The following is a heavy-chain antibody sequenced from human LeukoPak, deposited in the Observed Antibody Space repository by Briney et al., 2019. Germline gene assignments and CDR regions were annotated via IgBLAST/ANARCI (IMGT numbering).Heavy chain of an antibody. CDR2: VFYNGAT. CDR1: GGSISSSIYY. D-gene: IGHD3-22*01. Sequence: SETLSLTCIVSGGSISSSIYYWAWVRQPPGKGLEWIGTVFYNGATQYSPSLRSRVTISIDTSTNQFSLKLTSVTAADTAVYYCARDPEPGYYDSVGAFDIWGQGTMVTVSS. J-gene: IGHJ3*02. CDR3: ARDPEPGYYDSVGAFDI. V-gene: IGHV4-39*07.